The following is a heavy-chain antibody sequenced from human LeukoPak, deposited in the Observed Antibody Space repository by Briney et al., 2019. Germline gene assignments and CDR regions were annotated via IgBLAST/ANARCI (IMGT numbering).Heavy chain of an antibody. CDR1: GGSISRSNW. J-gene: IGHJ3*02. CDR3: ASLLDYDAFDI. CDR2: VYVSGST. V-gene: IGHV4-4*02. Sequence: NPSETLSLTCTVSGGSISRSNWWSWVRQPPGKGLEWVGSVYVSGSTYYNPSLKSRVTISVDTSKNQFSLKLSSVTAADTAVYYCASLLDYDAFDIWGQGTMVTVSS. D-gene: IGHD1-1*01.